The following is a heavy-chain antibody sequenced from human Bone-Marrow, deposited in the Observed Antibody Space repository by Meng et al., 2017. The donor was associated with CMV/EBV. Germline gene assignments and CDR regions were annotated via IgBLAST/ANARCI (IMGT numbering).Heavy chain of an antibody. CDR3: ARLDYSTSSCGH. J-gene: IGHJ4*02. V-gene: IGHV1-18*01. CDR2: ISPYNGNT. D-gene: IGHD6-6*01. CDR1: GYPFMNYG. Sequence: SCKASGYPFMNYGIPWVRQAPGQGLEWMGWISPYNGNTNYAQRLQGRLTMTADTSTTTAYMKLRSLRSDDTAVYYCARLDYSTSSCGHWGQGTLVTVSS.